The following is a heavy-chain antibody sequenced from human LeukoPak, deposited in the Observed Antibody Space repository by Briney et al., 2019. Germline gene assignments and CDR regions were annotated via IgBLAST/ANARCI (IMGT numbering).Heavy chain of an antibody. V-gene: IGHV1-69*13. CDR2: IIPIFGTA. D-gene: IGHD2-2*01. J-gene: IGHJ4*02. CDR1: GGTFSSYA. Sequence: SVKVSCKASGGTFSSYAISWVRQAPGQGLEWMGGIIPIFGTANYAQKFQGRVTITADESTSTAYMELSSLRSEDTAVYYCARVRGGDCSSTSCSYWPFDYWGQATLVTVSS. CDR3: ARVRGGDCSSTSCSYWPFDY.